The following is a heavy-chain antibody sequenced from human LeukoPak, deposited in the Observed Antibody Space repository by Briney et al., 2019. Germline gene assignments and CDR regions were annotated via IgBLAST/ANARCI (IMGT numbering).Heavy chain of an antibody. CDR2: ISSSSSYI. J-gene: IGHJ4*02. D-gene: IGHD6-13*01. CDR3: ARDRSSSWYY. Sequence: GGSLRLSCAASGFTFSDYNMNWVRQAPGKGLEWVSSISSSSSYIYYADSVKGRFTISRDNAKNSLYLQMNSLRVEDTAVYYCARDRSSSWYYWGQGTLVTVSS. CDR1: GFTFSDYN. V-gene: IGHV3-21*01.